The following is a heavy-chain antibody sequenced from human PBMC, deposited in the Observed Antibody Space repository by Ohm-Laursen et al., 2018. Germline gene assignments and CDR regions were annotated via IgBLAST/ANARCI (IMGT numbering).Heavy chain of an antibody. CDR3: ARDRLMGVDLDY. Sequence: SLRLSCAASGFTFSSYSMNWVRQAPGKGLEWVSSISSSSSYIYYADSAKGRFTISRDNAKNPLYLQMNSLRAEDTAVYYCARDRLMGVDLDYWGQGTLVTVSS. D-gene: IGHD5-24*01. J-gene: IGHJ4*02. V-gene: IGHV3-21*01. CDR2: ISSSSSYI. CDR1: GFTFSSYS.